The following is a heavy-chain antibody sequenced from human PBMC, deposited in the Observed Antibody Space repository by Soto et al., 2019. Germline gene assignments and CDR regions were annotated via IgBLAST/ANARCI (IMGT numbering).Heavy chain of an antibody. J-gene: IGHJ4*02. CDR2: IWYDGSNK. CDR1: GFTFSSYG. V-gene: IGHV3-33*01. Sequence: HPGGSLRLSCAASGFTFSSYGMHWVRQAPGKGLEWVAVIWYDGSNKYYADSVKGRFTISRDNSKNTLYLQMNSLRAEDTAVYYCARYSSGWDGEYYFDYWGQGTLVTVSS. D-gene: IGHD6-19*01. CDR3: ARYSSGWDGEYYFDY.